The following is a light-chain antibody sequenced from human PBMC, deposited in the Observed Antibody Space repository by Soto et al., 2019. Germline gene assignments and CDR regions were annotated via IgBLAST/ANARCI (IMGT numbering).Light chain of an antibody. CDR3: SLYTSSSTYV. J-gene: IGLJ1*01. CDR1: SSDVGSYNH. Sequence: QSALTQPPSVSGSPGQSVTISCTRTSSDVGSYNHVSWYQQPPGTAPKLMIFQVSNRPSGVPDRFSGSKSANTASLTISGLQAEDEADYCCSLYTSSSTYVFGTGTKVTVL. V-gene: IGLV2-18*01. CDR2: QVS.